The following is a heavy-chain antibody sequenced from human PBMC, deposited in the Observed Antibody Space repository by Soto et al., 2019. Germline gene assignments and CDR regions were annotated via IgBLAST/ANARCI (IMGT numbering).Heavy chain of an antibody. Sequence: GGSLRLSCAASGFTFSSYSMNWVRQAPGKGLEWVSSISSSSSYIYYADSVKGRFTISRDNAKNSLYLQMNSLRAEDTAVYYCANTYYDFWSGYYDAFDIWGQGTMVTVSS. CDR3: ANTYYDFWSGYYDAFDI. D-gene: IGHD3-3*01. CDR2: ISSSSSYI. V-gene: IGHV3-21*01. CDR1: GFTFSSYS. J-gene: IGHJ3*02.